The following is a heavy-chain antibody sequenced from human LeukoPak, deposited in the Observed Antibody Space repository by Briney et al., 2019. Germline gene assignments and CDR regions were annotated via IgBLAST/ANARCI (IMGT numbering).Heavy chain of an antibody. CDR2: INPNSGGT. D-gene: IGHD5-18*01. V-gene: IGHV1-2*02. CDR3: ARDSTYTAMVTGLYYYGVDV. CDR1: GYTFTGYY. J-gene: IGHJ6*02. Sequence: ASVKVSCKASGYTFTGYYMHWVRQAPGQGLEWMGWINPNSGGTNYAQKFQGRVTMTRDTSISTAYMELSRLRSDDTAVYYCARDSTYTAMVTGLYYYGVDVWGQGTTVTVSS.